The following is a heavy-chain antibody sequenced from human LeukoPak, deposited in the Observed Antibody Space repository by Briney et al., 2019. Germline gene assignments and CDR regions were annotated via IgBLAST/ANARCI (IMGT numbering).Heavy chain of an antibody. CDR2: IYYSGTT. D-gene: IGHD2-2*01. CDR1: AGSISSYF. V-gene: IGHV4-59*08. Sequence: SSETLSLTCTVSAGSISSYFWSCIRQPPGKGLEWIGYIYYSGTTNYNPSLKRRVTISVDTSKSQFSLKLTSVTAADTAVYYCASLGGYCGRASCLLDDWYFDLGGRGSLVTVSS. J-gene: IGHJ2*01. CDR3: ASLGGYCGRASCLLDDWYFDL.